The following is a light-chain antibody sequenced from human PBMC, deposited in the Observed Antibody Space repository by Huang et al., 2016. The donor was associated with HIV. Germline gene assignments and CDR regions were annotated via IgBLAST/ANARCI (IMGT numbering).Light chain of an antibody. Sequence: DIQMTQSPSSLSASMGDRVTITCRASQSISSFLNWYKHKSGKAPKLLVYAASNLQNGVSSRFRGGGSGTEFTLTINNLQPEDFATYYCQQTATVPLTFGGGTKVEIK. CDR3: QQTATVPLT. V-gene: IGKV1-39*01. J-gene: IGKJ4*01. CDR2: AAS. CDR1: QSISSF.